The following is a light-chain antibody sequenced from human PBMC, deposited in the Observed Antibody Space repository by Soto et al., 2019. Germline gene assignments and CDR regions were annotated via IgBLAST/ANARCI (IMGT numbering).Light chain of an antibody. V-gene: IGLV2-14*01. CDR1: SSDVGGYNY. J-gene: IGLJ1*01. CDR3: SSYTSSSTYV. Sequence: QSVLTQPASVSGSPGQSITISCTGTSSDVGGYNYVSWYQQHPGKAPKLMIYDVSNRPSGVSSRFSGSKSGNTASLTISEFQAEDEADYYCSSYTSSSTYVFGTGTKVTVL. CDR2: DVS.